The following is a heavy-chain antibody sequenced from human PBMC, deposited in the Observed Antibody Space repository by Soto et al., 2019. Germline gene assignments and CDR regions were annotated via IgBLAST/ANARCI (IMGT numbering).Heavy chain of an antibody. CDR3: VRATFMQSSTFDN. V-gene: IGHV3-7*05. CDR2: IKQDGSDK. J-gene: IGHJ4*02. D-gene: IGHD6-13*01. CDR1: GFTFSHHW. Sequence: EVQLVESGGGLVQRGGSLRLSCAASGFTFSHHWMEWVRQAPGKGLEWVANIKQDGSDKYYMDSARGRFTISRDNARNSVFLQMDSLRAEDTAIYYCVRATFMQSSTFDNWGKGIMVAVSS.